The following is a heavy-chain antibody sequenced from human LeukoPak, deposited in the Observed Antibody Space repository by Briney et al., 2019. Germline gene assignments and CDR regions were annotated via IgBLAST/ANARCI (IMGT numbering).Heavy chain of an antibody. CDR1: GFTFSSYA. J-gene: IGHJ4*02. CDR3: ASSTGGTYYFDY. D-gene: IGHD1-1*01. Sequence: GGSLRLSCAASGFTFSSYAMHWVRQAPGKGLEWVAVISYDGSNKYYADSVKGRFTISRDNSKNTLYLQMNSLRAEDTAVYYCASSTGGTYYFDYWGQGTLVTVSS. V-gene: IGHV3-30-3*01. CDR2: ISYDGSNK.